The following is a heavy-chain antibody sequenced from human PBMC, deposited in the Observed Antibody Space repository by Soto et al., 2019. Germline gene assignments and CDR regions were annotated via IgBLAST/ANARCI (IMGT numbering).Heavy chain of an antibody. CDR2: IKSKTDGGTT. Sequence: GGSLRLSCAASGFTFNNAWMSWVRQAPGKGLEWVGRIKSKTDGGTTDDAASVKGRLTISRDDSKNTLYLQMNSLKTEDTAVYYCTTCNWIGHAFDIWGLGTMVTVSS. CDR1: GFTFNNAW. V-gene: IGHV3-15*01. D-gene: IGHD1-20*01. CDR3: TTCNWIGHAFDI. J-gene: IGHJ3*02.